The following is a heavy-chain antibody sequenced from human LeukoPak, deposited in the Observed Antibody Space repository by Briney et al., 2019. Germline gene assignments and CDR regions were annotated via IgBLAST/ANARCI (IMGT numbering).Heavy chain of an antibody. CDR3: ARARRYGGYSLTG. D-gene: IGHD4-17*01. J-gene: IGHJ4*02. CDR1: GGTFSSYA. V-gene: IGHV1-69*05. CDR2: TIPIFGTA. Sequence: SVKVSCKASGGTFSSYAISWVRQAPGQGLEWMGGTIPIFGTANYAQKFQGRVTITTDESTSTAYMELSSLRSEDTAVYYCARARRYGGYSLTGWGQGTLVTVSS.